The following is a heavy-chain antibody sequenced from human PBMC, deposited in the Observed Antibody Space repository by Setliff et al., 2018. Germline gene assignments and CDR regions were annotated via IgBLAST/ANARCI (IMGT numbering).Heavy chain of an antibody. CDR1: GGSISSSSYY. J-gene: IGHJ4*02. CDR3: ARGRNIAARLLDS. Sequence: SETLSLTCSVSGGSISSSSYYWGWVRQSPGKGLEWIGYIYHDGPSVHYNPSLKSRVTMSVDKSKNQFSLKVISMTAADTAVYYCARGRNIAARLLDSWGQGTLVTVSS. V-gene: IGHV4-39*07. D-gene: IGHD6-6*01. CDR2: IYHDGPSV.